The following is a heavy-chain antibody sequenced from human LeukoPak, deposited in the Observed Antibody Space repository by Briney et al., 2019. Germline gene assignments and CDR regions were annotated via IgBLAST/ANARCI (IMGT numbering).Heavy chain of an antibody. V-gene: IGHV5-51*01. Sequence: GESLKISFEVSGYTFSIYWIGWVRPMPGKGLEWMGIIYPGDSDARYSPSFQGQVTISADKSISTAYLQWSSLKASDTAMYYCARRRDLYSGSYYPFDYWGQGTLVTVSS. CDR3: ARRRDLYSGSYYPFDY. CDR2: IYPGDSDA. J-gene: IGHJ4*02. D-gene: IGHD1-26*01. CDR1: GYTFSIYW.